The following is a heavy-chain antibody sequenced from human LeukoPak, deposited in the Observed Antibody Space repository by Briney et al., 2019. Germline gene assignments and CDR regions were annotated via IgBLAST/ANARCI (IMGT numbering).Heavy chain of an antibody. Sequence: GGSLRLSCAASGFTFSNYAMNWVRQAPGKGLEWVSTIVGSGGGTYYADSVKGRFTISRDNSKNTLYLQMNSLRAEDTALYYCAKAPPDSYYYYYGMDVWGQGTTVTVSS. CDR1: GFTFSNYA. CDR3: AKAPPDSYYYYYGMDV. D-gene: IGHD5-18*01. V-gene: IGHV3-23*01. J-gene: IGHJ6*02. CDR2: IVGSGGGT.